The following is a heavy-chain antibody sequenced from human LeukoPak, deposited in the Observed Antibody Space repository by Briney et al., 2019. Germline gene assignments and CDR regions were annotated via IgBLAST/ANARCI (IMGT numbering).Heavy chain of an antibody. D-gene: IGHD1-14*01. Sequence: SETLSLTCTVSGGSISSYYWSWIRQPPGKGLEWIGYIYYSGSTNYKSSLKSRVTISVDTSKNQFSLKLSSVTATDTAVYYCASLVPPGWFDPWGQGTLVTVSS. V-gene: IGHV4-59*08. CDR1: GGSISSYY. J-gene: IGHJ5*02. CDR3: ASLVPPGWFDP. CDR2: IYYSGST.